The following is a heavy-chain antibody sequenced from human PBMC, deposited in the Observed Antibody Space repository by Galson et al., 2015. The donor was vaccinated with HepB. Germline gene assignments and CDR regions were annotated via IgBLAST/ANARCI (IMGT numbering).Heavy chain of an antibody. CDR2: VDPEDGET. CDR1: GYTFTDYY. Sequence: VKVSCKVSGYTFTDYYMHWVQQAPGKGLEWMGLVDPEDGETIYAEKFQGRVTITADTSTDTAYMELSSLRSEDTAVYYCATDLMVARRRGVYWGQGTLVTVSS. J-gene: IGHJ4*02. V-gene: IGHV1-69-2*01. CDR3: ATDLMVARRRGVY. D-gene: IGHD2-8*01.